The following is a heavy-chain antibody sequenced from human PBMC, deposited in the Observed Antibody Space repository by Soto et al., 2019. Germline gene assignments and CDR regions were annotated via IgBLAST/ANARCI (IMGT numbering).Heavy chain of an antibody. Sequence: ASVKVSCKASGGTFSSYAISWVRQAPGQGLEWMGGIIPIFGTANYAQKFQGRVTITADESTSTAYMELGSLRSEDTAVYYCARAGVLVPAAIGDYYYYGMDVWGQGTTVTVSS. V-gene: IGHV1-69*13. CDR1: GGTFSSYA. J-gene: IGHJ6*02. CDR3: ARAGVLVPAAIGDYYYYGMDV. CDR2: IIPIFGTA. D-gene: IGHD2-2*01.